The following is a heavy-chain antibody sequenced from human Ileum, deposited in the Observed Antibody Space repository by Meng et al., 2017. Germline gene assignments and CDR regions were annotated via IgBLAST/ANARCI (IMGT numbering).Heavy chain of an antibody. CDR3: VRHGGKYFDS. V-gene: IGHV4-4*02. J-gene: IGHJ4*02. Sequence: VQPPGSGPGLVRPSGTLSLTCTVSVGSFSSSFYWSWVRQSPGKGLEWIGQIYLAGSPNYNPSLESRVTISVDKSKNQFSLRLTSVTAADTAIFYCVRHGGKYFDSWGQGTLVTVSS. CDR1: VGSFSSSFY. D-gene: IGHD2-15*01. CDR2: IYLAGSP.